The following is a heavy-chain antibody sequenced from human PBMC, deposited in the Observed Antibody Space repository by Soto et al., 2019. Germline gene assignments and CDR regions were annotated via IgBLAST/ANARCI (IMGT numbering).Heavy chain of an antibody. Sequence: QVQLVESGGVVVQPGRSLRLSCAASGFTFSSYGMHWVRQAPGKGLEWVAVISYDGSEKYYAVSVKGRFTISRDNSKNTLYLQMNSLRAEYTAVYYCAKGAVTTSLYYFDYWGQGTLVPVSS. CDR2: ISYDGSEK. V-gene: IGHV3-30*18. D-gene: IGHD4-17*01. J-gene: IGHJ4*02. CDR3: AKGAVTTSLYYFDY. CDR1: GFTFSSYG.